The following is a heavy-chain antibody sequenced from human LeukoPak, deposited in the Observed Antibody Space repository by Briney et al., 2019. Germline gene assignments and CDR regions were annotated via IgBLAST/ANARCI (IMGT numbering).Heavy chain of an antibody. D-gene: IGHD6-19*01. J-gene: IGHJ4*02. Sequence: GGSLRLSCAASGFSFDDYAMHWVRQAPGKGLEWVSGISWNSGSIGYADSVKGRFTISRDNAKNSLYLQMNSLRPEDTALYYCAKAAAVVPPYFDYWGQGTLVTVSS. CDR1: GFSFDDYA. V-gene: IGHV3-9*01. CDR2: ISWNSGSI. CDR3: AKAAAVVPPYFDY.